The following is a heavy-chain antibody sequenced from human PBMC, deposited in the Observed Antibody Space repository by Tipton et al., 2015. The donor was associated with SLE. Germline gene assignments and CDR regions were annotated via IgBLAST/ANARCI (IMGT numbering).Heavy chain of an antibody. CDR2: ISSHGSKK. CDR1: GFIFSSYA. CDR3: ARDPHSGYVNY. V-gene: IGHV3-30*14. D-gene: IGHD1-26*01. J-gene: IGHJ4*01. Sequence: SLRLSCAASGFIFSSYAMHWVRQAPGKGLEWVAVISSHGSKKDSADSVKGRFTISRDDSKNTLFLQMNSLRVEDTAVYYCARDPHSGYVNYWGQGTLVTVSS.